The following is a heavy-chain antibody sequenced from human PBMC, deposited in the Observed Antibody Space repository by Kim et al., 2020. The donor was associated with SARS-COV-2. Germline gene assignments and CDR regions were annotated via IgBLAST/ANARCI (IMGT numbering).Heavy chain of an antibody. CDR1: GYSFTSYW. V-gene: IGHV5-51*01. J-gene: IGHJ4*02. D-gene: IGHD6-13*01. CDR2: IYPGDSDT. CDR3: ARQRPYSSSWYVGGYFDY. Sequence: GESLKISCKGSGYSFTSYWIGWVRQMPGKGLEWMGIIYPGDSDTRYSPSFQGQVTIPADKSISTAYLQWSSLKASDTAMYYCARQRPYSSSWYVGGYFDYWGQGTLVTVSS.